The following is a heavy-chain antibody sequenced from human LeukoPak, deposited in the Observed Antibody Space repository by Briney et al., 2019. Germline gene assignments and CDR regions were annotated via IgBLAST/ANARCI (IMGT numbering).Heavy chain of an antibody. CDR1: GFTFSSYG. CDR2: IRYDGSNK. D-gene: IGHD3-3*01. Sequence: GGSLRLSCAASGFTFSSYGMHWVRQAPGKGLEWVAFIRYDGSNKYYADSVKGRFTISRDNSKNTLYLQMNSLSAEDTAVYYCAKITIFGEGNDYWGQGTLVTVSS. J-gene: IGHJ4*02. CDR3: AKITIFGEGNDY. V-gene: IGHV3-30*02.